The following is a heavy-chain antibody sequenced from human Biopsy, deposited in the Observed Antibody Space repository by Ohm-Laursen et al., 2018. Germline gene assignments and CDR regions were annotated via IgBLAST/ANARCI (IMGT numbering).Heavy chain of an antibody. D-gene: IGHD5-18*01. CDR3: ARGSSYGYDFDY. Sequence: SDTLSLTCAVSGGSFSGTYWSWIRQTPGKGLEWIGEINHSGSTNFNPSLKSRVTISVDTSKNQFSLKLSSVTAADTAMYFCARGSSYGYDFDYWGQGTLVAVSS. V-gene: IGHV4-34*01. CDR2: INHSGST. CDR1: GGSFSGTY. J-gene: IGHJ4*02.